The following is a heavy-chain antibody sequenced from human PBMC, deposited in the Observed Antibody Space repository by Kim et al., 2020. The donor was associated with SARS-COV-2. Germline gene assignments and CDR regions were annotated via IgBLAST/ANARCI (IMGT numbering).Heavy chain of an antibody. CDR1: GYTFTSYD. Sequence: ASVKVSCKASGYTFTSYDINWVRQATGQGLEWMGWMNPNSGNTGYAQKFQGRVTMTRNTSISTAYMELSSLRSEDTAVYYCTTTPYDILTGYIRGGYFQHWGQGTLVTVSS. J-gene: IGHJ1*01. CDR2: MNPNSGNT. CDR3: TTTPYDILTGYIRGGYFQH. V-gene: IGHV1-8*01. D-gene: IGHD3-9*01.